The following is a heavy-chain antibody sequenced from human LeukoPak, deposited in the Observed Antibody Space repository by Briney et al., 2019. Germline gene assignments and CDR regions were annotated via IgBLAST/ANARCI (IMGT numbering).Heavy chain of an antibody. CDR2: IKSNSDGGTT. V-gene: IGHV3-15*01. J-gene: IGHJ4*02. D-gene: IGHD2-21*01. CDR1: GFTFSTAW. Sequence: AGGSLRLSCVASGFTFSTAWMSWLRQAPGKGLEWVGRIKSNSDGGTTDYAASVKGRFTISRDDSKNTVYLQMNSLKTEDTAVYYCLWWDYWGQGTLVTVSS. CDR3: LWWDY.